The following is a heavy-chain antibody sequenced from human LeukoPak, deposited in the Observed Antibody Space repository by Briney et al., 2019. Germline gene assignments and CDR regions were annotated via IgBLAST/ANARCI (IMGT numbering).Heavy chain of an antibody. CDR2: IYSGGST. V-gene: IGHV3-66*01. J-gene: IGHJ4*02. D-gene: IGHD3-10*02. CDR1: GFTVSSNY. Sequence: GGSLRLSCAASGFTVSSNYMSWVRQAPGKGLEWVSVIYSGGSTYYADSVKGRFTISRDNSKNTLYLQMNSLRAEDTAVYYCARTRFGELSYFDYWGQGTLVTVSS. CDR3: ARTRFGELSYFDY.